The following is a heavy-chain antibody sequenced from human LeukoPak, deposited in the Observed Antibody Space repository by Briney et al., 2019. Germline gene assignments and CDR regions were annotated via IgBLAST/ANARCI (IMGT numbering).Heavy chain of an antibody. CDR2: IYYTGST. Sequence: PSETLSLTCTVSGASISSYYWSWIRQPPGKGLEWIGYIYYTGSTNYNPSLKSRVTMFVDMSKNQFSLRLSSVTAADTAAYYCARHRAYSSSSPFDYWGQGTLVTVSS. CDR3: ARHRAYSSSSPFDY. CDR1: GASISSYY. V-gene: IGHV4-59*08. J-gene: IGHJ4*02. D-gene: IGHD6-6*01.